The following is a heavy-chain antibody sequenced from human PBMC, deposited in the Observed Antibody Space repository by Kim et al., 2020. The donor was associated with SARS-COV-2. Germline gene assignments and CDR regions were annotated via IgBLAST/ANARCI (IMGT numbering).Heavy chain of an antibody. V-gene: IGHV3-30-3*01. CDR3: ATTSGFIVVVTATFDY. J-gene: IGHJ4*02. CDR1: GFTFSSYA. Sequence: GGSLRLSCAASGFTFSSYAMHWVRQAPGKGLEWVAVISYDGSNKYYADSVKGRFTISRDNSKNTLYLQMNSMRAEDTAVYYCATTSGFIVVVTATFDYWGQGTLVTVSS. D-gene: IGHD2-21*02. CDR2: ISYDGSNK.